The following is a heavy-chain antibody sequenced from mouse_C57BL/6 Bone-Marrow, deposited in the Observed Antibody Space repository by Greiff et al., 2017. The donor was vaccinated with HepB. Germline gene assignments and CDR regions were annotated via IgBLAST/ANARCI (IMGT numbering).Heavy chain of an antibody. J-gene: IGHJ2*01. CDR1: GYTFTSYG. V-gene: IGHV1-81*01. Sequence: VKLVESGAELARPGASVKLSCKASGYTFTSYGISWVKQRTGQGLEWIGEMYPRSGNTYYNEKFKGKATLTADKSSSTAYMELRSLTSEDSAVYFCARYDGYFYYFDYWGQGTTLTVSS. CDR3: ARYDGYFYYFDY. CDR2: MYPRSGNT. D-gene: IGHD2-3*01.